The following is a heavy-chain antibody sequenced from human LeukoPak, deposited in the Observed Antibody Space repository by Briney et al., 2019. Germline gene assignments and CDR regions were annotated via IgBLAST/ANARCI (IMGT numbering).Heavy chain of an antibody. D-gene: IGHD3-3*01. Sequence: SETLSLTCAVSGGSISSGGYFWSWIRQPPGKGLEWIGYVYHSGSTYYNPSLKSRVTISVDRSKNQFSLKLSSVTATDTAVYYCARDGAMAHYTAFDIWGQGTMVTVSS. CDR1: GGSISSGGYF. V-gene: IGHV4-30-2*01. CDR2: VYHSGST. J-gene: IGHJ3*02. CDR3: ARDGAMAHYTAFDI.